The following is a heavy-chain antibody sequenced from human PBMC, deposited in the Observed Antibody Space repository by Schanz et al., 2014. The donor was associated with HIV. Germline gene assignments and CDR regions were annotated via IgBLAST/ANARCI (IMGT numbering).Heavy chain of an antibody. V-gene: IGHV1-69*06. J-gene: IGHJ4*02. Sequence: QVPLVQSGAEVKKPGSSVKVSCKASGGSFSSYAINWLRQAPGQGLEWMGGIIPMLGTATYAQKFQGRVMITADKSTSTVYMELSRLRSEDTAVYYCARDRPVIVGATRADGGTDFDYWGQGTLVTVSS. CDR3: ARDRPVIVGATRADGGTDFDY. CDR1: GGSFSSYA. D-gene: IGHD1-26*01. CDR2: IIPMLGTA.